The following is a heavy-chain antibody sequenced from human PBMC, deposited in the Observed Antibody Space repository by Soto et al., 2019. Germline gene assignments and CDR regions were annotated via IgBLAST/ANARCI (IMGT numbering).Heavy chain of an antibody. D-gene: IGHD6-13*01. CDR3: ATSPGSVAGNY. CDR1: DGSISITNW. Sequence: SETLSLTCTVSDGSISITNWWSWVRQPPGKGLEWIGEVSLSGITNYNPSLTSRVTMSVDESTNQFSLNLRSVTAADTAVYYCATSPGSVAGNYWGQGTLVTVSS. J-gene: IGHJ4*02. V-gene: IGHV4-4*02. CDR2: VSLSGIT.